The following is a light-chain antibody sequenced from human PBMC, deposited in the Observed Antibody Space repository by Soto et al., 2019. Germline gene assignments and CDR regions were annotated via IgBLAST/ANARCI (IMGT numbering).Light chain of an antibody. CDR3: QQYYDWPRT. CDR2: GAS. CDR1: QGIISN. Sequence: DTVMPRSPVTLSVSPGERVTLSCRASQGIISNLAWYQQKRGQAPRVLIYGASTRATGVPDRFSGSGSGTEFTLTITSLQSEDSAIYYCQQYYDWPRTFGQGTKVYIK. J-gene: IGKJ1*01. V-gene: IGKV3-15*01.